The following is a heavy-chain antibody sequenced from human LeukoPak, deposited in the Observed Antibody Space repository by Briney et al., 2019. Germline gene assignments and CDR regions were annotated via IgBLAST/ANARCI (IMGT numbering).Heavy chain of an antibody. V-gene: IGHV4-34*01. CDR1: GGSFSGYY. J-gene: IGHJ4*02. D-gene: IGHD6-13*01. CDR2: INHSGST. Sequence: SETLSLTCAVYGGSFSGYYWSWIRQPPGKGLEWIGEINHSGSTNYNPSLKCRVTISVDTSKNQFSLKLSSVTAADTAVYYCATAIHSPDYWGQGTLVTVSS. CDR3: ATAIHSPDY.